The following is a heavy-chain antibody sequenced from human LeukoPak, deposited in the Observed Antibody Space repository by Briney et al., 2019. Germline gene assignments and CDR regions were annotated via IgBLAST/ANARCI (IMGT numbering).Heavy chain of an antibody. Sequence: PGGSLRLSCAASGFTVSPNYMSWVRQAPGKGLEWVSVIYSGGKTYYADSVKGRFTISRDNSTNTLYLQMNRLRAEDTAVYYCAWQQVVRAAFDIWGQGTMVTVSS. CDR1: GFTVSPNY. CDR2: IYSGGKT. CDR3: AWQQVVRAAFDI. J-gene: IGHJ3*02. D-gene: IGHD6-13*01. V-gene: IGHV3-53*01.